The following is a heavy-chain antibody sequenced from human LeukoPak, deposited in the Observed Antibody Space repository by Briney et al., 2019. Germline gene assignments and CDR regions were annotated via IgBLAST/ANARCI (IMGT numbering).Heavy chain of an antibody. J-gene: IGHJ3*02. CDR1: GGSISSGDYY. CDR2: IYYSGST. CDR3: ARVSPYCGGDCYPAEAFDI. V-gene: IGHV4-30-4*01. D-gene: IGHD2-21*02. Sequence: SETLSLTCTVSGGSISSGDYYWSWIRQPPGKGLEWIGYIYYSGSTYYNPSLKSRVTISVDTSKNQFPLKLSSVTAADTAVYYCARVSPYCGGDCYPAEAFDIWGQGTMVTVSS.